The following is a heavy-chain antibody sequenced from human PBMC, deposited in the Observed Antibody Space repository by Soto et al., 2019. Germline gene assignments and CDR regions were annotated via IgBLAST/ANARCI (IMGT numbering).Heavy chain of an antibody. CDR2: IYYSGST. D-gene: IGHD3-22*01. V-gene: IGHV4-59*01. J-gene: IGHJ4*02. Sequence: SETLSLTCTVSGGSISSYYWSWIRQPPGKGLEWIGYIYYSGSTNYNPPLKSRVTISVDTSKNQFSLKLSSVTAADTAVYYCARVTYYYDSSGFFDYWGQGTLVTVSS. CDR3: ARVTYYYDSSGFFDY. CDR1: GGSISSYY.